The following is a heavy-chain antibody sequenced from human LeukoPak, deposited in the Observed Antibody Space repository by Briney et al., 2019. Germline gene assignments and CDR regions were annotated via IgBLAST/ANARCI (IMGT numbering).Heavy chain of an antibody. D-gene: IGHD3-9*01. J-gene: IGHJ6*02. Sequence: ASVKVSCKASGYTFTSYGISWVRQAPGQGLEWMGWISAYNGNTNYAQQLQGRVTMTTDTSTSTAYMELRSLRSDDTAVYYSARALLRYFDHSPRDSYYYGMDVWGQGTTVTVSS. V-gene: IGHV1-18*01. CDR3: ARALLRYFDHSPRDSYYYGMDV. CDR2: ISAYNGNT. CDR1: GYTFTSYG.